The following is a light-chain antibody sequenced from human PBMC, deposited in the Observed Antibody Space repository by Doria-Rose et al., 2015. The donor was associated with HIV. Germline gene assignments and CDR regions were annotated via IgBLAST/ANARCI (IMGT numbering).Light chain of an antibody. V-gene: IGKV3-20*01. CDR3: HQYGTSWT. J-gene: IGKJ1*01. CDR1: QSFSRTY. CDR2: DGS. Sequence: EIVLTQSPGTLALSPGDRATLSCRASQSFSRTYLAWYQQKPGQAPSLLIYDGSSRANGIQDRFSASGSGTDFTLTINRLEPEDFALYYCHQYGTSWTFGQGTKVEI.